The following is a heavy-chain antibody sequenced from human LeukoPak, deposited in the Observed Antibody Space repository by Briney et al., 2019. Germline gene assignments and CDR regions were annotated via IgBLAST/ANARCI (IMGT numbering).Heavy chain of an antibody. CDR2: INPNSGGT. CDR3: ARGFIGYSSGWTFDY. V-gene: IGHV1-2*06. Sequence: GASVKVSCKASGYTFTGYYMHWVRQAPGQGLEWMGRINPNSGGTNYAQKFQGRVTMTRDTSISTAYMELSRLRSDDTAVYYCARGFIGYSSGWTFDYWGQGTLVTVSS. J-gene: IGHJ4*02. D-gene: IGHD6-19*01. CDR1: GYTFTGYY.